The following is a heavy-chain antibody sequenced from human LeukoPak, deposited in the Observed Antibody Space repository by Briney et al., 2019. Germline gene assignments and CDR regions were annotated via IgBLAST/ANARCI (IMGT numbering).Heavy chain of an antibody. CDR2: INPSGGST. CDR1: GYNFTRYY. V-gene: IGHV1-46*01. CDR3: ARDDCSGGSCAPGNL. J-gene: IGHJ2*01. Sequence: ASVNVSCKASGYNFTRYYMHWVRQPPGQGREGVGIINPSGGSTSYAQKFQGRVTMTRDTSTSTAYMELSRLRSEDTAVYYCARDDCSGGSCAPGNLWGRGTLVTVSS. D-gene: IGHD2-15*01.